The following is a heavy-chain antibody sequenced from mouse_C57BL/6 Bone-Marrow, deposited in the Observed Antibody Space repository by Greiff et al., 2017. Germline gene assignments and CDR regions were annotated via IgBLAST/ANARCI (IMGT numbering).Heavy chain of an antibody. Sequence: QVQLQQSGPGLVQPSQSLSITCTVSGFSLTSYGVHWVRQSPGKGLEWLGVIWSGGSTDYNAAFISRLSISKDNSKSQVFFKMNSLQADDTAIYYCARDSNYGDARDYWGQGTSVTVSS. CDR2: IWSGGST. CDR3: ARDSNYGDARDY. D-gene: IGHD2-5*01. J-gene: IGHJ4*01. CDR1: GFSLTSYG. V-gene: IGHV2-2*01.